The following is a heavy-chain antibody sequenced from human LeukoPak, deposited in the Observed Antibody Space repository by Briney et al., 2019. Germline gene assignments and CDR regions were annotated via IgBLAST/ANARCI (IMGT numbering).Heavy chain of an antibody. V-gene: IGHV4-59*01. D-gene: IGHD5-18*01. Sequence: SETLSLTCTVSGGSIGSYYWSWIRQPPGKGLEWIGHIYYSGSTNYNPSLKSRVTISVDTSKNQFSLKLSSVTAADTAVYYCARALYSYGYWYFDLWGRGTLVTVSS. CDR3: ARALYSYGYWYFDL. J-gene: IGHJ2*01. CDR1: GGSIGSYY. CDR2: IYYSGST.